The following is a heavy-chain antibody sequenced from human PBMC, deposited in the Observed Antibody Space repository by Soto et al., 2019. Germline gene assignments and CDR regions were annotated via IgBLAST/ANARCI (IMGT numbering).Heavy chain of an antibody. V-gene: IGHV1-8*01. CDR1: GYTFTSYD. CDR3: AKDITYDILTGYKNWFDP. J-gene: IGHJ5*02. D-gene: IGHD3-9*01. CDR2: MNPNSGNT. Sequence: ASVKVSCKASGYTFTSYDINWVRQATGQGLEWMGWMNPNSGNTGYAQKFQGRVTMTRNTSISTAYMELSSLRSEDTALYYCAKDITYDILTGYKNWFDPWGQGTLVTVSS.